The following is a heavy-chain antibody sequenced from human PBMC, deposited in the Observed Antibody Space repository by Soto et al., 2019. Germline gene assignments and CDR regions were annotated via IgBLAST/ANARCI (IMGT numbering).Heavy chain of an antibody. Sequence: GGSLRLSCAASGFTFSSNAMSWVRQAPGKGLEWVSGISSGGSGTYYADSVKGRFTISRDNSKNTLYLQMNRQRAEDTAVYYCAKHGTTMVRGVIMGNDYWGQGTLVTVSS. CDR2: ISSGGSGT. V-gene: IGHV3-23*01. J-gene: IGHJ4*02. D-gene: IGHD3-10*01. CDR3: AKHGTTMVRGVIMGNDY. CDR1: GFTFSSNA.